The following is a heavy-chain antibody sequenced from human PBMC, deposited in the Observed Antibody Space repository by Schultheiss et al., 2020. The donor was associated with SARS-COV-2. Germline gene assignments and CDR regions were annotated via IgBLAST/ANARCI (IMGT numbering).Heavy chain of an antibody. J-gene: IGHJ6*02. V-gene: IGHV4-61*01. CDR1: GGSVSSGSYY. Sequence: SETLSLTCSVSGGSVSSGSYYWSWIRQPPGKGLEWVGYIYHSGGTRYHPSLKSRVTISLDTSKNQFSLRLISVIAADTAVYYCARVDLETALVGGLDVWGQGSTVTVSS. CDR3: ARVDLETALVGGLDV. CDR2: IYHSGGT. D-gene: IGHD5-18*01.